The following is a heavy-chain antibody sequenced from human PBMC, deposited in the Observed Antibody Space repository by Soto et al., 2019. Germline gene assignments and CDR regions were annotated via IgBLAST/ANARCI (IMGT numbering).Heavy chain of an antibody. CDR1: GGSISSYY. CDR3: ARVMDTAMVTGY. D-gene: IGHD5-18*01. V-gene: IGHV4-59*01. CDR2: IYYSGST. Sequence: SETLSLTCTVSGGSISSYYWSWIRQPPGKGLEWIGYIYYSGSTNYNPSLKSRVTISVDTSKNQFSLKLSSVTAADTAVYYCARVMDTAMVTGYWGQGTLVTVSS. J-gene: IGHJ4*02.